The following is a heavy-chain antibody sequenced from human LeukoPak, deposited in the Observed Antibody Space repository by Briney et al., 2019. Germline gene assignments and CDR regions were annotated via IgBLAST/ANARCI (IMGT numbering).Heavy chain of an antibody. V-gene: IGHV1-8*01. CDR2: MNPNSGNT. J-gene: IGHJ4*02. D-gene: IGHD2-15*01. Sequence: ASVKVSCKASGYTLTSYDINWVRQATGQGLEWMGWMNPNSGNTGYAQKFQGRVTMTRNTSISTAYMELSSLRSEDTAVYYCARGTWWXXXYFDYWGQGTLVTVSS. CDR1: GYTLTSYD. CDR3: ARGTWWXXXYFDY.